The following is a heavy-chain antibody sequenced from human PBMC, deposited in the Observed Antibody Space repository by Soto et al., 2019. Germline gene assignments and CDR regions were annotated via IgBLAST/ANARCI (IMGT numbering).Heavy chain of an antibody. CDR1: GSTFSSYS. V-gene: IGHV3-21*01. Sequence: GGSLRPSCPASGSTFSSYSMNWVRQAPGKGLEWVSSISSSSSYIYYADSVKGRFTISRDNAKNSLYLQMNRLRAEDTAVYYCARVDGGSVVVPSFDPWGQGTLVTVSS. D-gene: IGHD2-2*01. J-gene: IGHJ5*02. CDR3: ARVDGGSVVVPSFDP. CDR2: ISSSSSYI.